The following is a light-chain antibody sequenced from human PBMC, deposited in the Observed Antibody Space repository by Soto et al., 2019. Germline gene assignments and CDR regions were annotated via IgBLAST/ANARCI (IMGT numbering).Light chain of an antibody. V-gene: IGKV1-5*03. Sequence: DIQMTQSPSTLSASVVSRVTITCRASQSISSWLAWYQQKPGKAPKLLIYKASSLESGVPSRFSGSGSGTEFTLTISSLQPDDFATYYCQQYNSYWTFGQGTKVDI. CDR2: KAS. J-gene: IGKJ1*01. CDR3: QQYNSYWT. CDR1: QSISSW.